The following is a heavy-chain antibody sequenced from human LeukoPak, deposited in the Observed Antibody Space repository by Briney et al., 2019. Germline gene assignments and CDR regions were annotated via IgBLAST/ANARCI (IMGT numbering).Heavy chain of an antibody. CDR2: ISAYNGNT. J-gene: IGHJ4*02. V-gene: IGHV1-18*01. D-gene: IGHD5-18*01. CDR3: ARASVGSSYGPFVY. Sequence: ASVKLSCKASGYTFNSYGISWVRQAPGQGLEWMGWISAYNGNTNYAQKLQGRVTMTTDTSTNTAYMELRSLRSDDTSVYDCARASVGSSYGPFVYWGQGTLVTVSS. CDR1: GYTFNSYG.